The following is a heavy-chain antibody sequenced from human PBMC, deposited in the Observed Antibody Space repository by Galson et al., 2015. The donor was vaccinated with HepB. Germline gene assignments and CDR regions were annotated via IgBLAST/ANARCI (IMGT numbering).Heavy chain of an antibody. V-gene: IGHV3-66*01. D-gene: IGHD2-2*01. CDR1: GFTVSSNY. CDR3: AKVPSYYCSSTSCSPRPFDY. J-gene: IGHJ4*02. CDR2: IYSGGST. Sequence: SLRLSCAASGFTVSSNYMSWVRQAPGKGLEWVSVIYSGGSTYYADSVKGRFTISRDNSKNTLYLQMNSLRAEDTAVYYCAKVPSYYCSSTSCSPRPFDYWGQGTLVTVSS.